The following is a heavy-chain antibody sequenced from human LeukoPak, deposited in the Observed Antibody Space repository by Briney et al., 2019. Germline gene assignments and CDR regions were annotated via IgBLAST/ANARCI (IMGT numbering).Heavy chain of an antibody. CDR1: GFSFRTFS. CDR3: ASAIITSRGLTTDY. CDR2: ISVSGATT. D-gene: IGHD3-10*01. J-gene: IGHJ4*02. V-gene: IGHV3-48*04. Sequence: GGSLRLSCVASGFSFRTFSMNWVRQSPGKGLEWVSHISVSGATTNYVDSVKGRFTMSRDDDENSVFLQVNNLRVEDTALYYCASAIITSRGLTTDYWGQGILVTVS.